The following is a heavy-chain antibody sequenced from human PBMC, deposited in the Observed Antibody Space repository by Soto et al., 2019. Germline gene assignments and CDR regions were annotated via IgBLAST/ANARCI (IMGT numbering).Heavy chain of an antibody. CDR1: GDSVSSNSAA. J-gene: IGHJ6*02. CDR2: TYYRSRWDN. V-gene: IGHV6-1*01. CDR3: AGVAWFRGMDV. Sequence: TLSLTCAISGDSVSSNSAAWIWIRQSPSRGLEWLGRTYYRSRWDNDYAVSVKSRITIDPDTSKNQFSLHLYSVTPEDTAVYYCAGVAWFRGMDVWGQGTPVTVSS. D-gene: IGHD2-21*01.